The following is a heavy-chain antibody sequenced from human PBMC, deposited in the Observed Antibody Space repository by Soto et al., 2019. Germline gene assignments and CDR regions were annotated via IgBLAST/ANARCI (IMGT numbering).Heavy chain of an antibody. J-gene: IGHJ6*02. V-gene: IGHV1-69*01. D-gene: IGHD3-3*02. CDR3: ARDKDRQQLGGNYYYILDV. CDR2: IMPVFATP. CDR1: GGTFSTSA. Sequence: QVQLMQSGAEVKKPGTSVKVSCKASGGTFSTSAISWVRQAPGDGLEWVGGIMPVFATPDYAQKFQGRVIISAEESTTTAYLELTILTTDDTAVYYCARDKDRQQLGGNYYYILDVWGQGTAITVSS.